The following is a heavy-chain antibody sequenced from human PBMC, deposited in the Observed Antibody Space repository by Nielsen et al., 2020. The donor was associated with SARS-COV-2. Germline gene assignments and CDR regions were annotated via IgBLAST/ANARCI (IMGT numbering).Heavy chain of an antibody. J-gene: IGHJ6*02. CDR3: ARARATIFGLVMSYGMDV. Sequence: ASVKVSCKASGYTFMTYGINWVRQAPGQGLEWMGRINPYSGGTNYAQKFQGTVTMTRDASISTVYMELTSDDTAVYYCARARATIFGLVMSYGMDVWDQGTTVAVSS. V-gene: IGHV1-2*06. CDR1: GYTFMTYG. D-gene: IGHD3/OR15-3a*01. CDR2: INPYSGGT.